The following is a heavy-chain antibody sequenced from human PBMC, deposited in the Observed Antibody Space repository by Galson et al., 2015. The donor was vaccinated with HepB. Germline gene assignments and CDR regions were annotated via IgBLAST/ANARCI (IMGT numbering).Heavy chain of an antibody. V-gene: IGHV3-48*04. CDR2: LGGTL. CDR3: VRDYSYAFDV. D-gene: IGHD4-11*01. CDR1: GFISSDYS. Sequence: SLRLSCAASGFISSDYSLNWVRQAPGKGLEWLSHLGGTLNYADSVKGRFTISRDNGKNAVYLQMNSLRADDSAVYYCVRDYSYAFDVWGQGTMVTVSS. J-gene: IGHJ3*01.